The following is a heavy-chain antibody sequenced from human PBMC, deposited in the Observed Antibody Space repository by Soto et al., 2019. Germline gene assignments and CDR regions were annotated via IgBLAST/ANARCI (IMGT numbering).Heavy chain of an antibody. D-gene: IGHD2-15*01. J-gene: IGHJ6*01. CDR1: GFTFSTYG. V-gene: IGHV3-33*01. CDR3: ARDXTVGAIYSGVYYYAMDV. Sequence: PGGSLRLSCTTSGFTFSTYGFHWVRQTPGKGLEWMAVIWYDGSQTRFADSVKGRFTISRDNFKNTLYLQMDSLRAEDTAVYYCARDXTVGAIYSGVYYYAMDVWGLGTTVTVSS. CDR2: IWYDGSQT.